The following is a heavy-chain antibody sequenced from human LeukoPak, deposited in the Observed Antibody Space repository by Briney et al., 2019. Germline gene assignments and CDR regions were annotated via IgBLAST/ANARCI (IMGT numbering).Heavy chain of an antibody. J-gene: IGHJ4*02. D-gene: IGHD6-19*01. CDR3: ARDGYSSGWWDFDY. CDR1: GFTFSSYG. CDR2: IWYDGSNK. Sequence: PGRSLRLSCAASGFTFSSYGMHWVRQAPGKGLGWVAVIWYDGSNKYYADSVKGRFTISRDNSKTTLYLQMNSLRADDTAVYYCARDGYSSGWWDFDYWGQGSLVTVSS. V-gene: IGHV3-33*01.